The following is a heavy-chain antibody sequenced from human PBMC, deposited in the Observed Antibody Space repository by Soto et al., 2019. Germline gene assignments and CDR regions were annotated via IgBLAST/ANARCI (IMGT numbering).Heavy chain of an antibody. CDR3: AKRMTDIAWGADAFDI. J-gene: IGHJ3*02. CDR2: ISGSGGST. Sequence: EVQLLESGGGLVQPGGSLRLSCAASGFTFSSYAMTWVGQAPGKGLEWVSAISGSGGSTYNADSVKGRFTISRDNSKNTLYLQMNSLRVEDTAVYHCAKRMTDIAWGADAFDIWGQGTMVTVSS. D-gene: IGHD3-16*01. CDR1: GFTFSSYA. V-gene: IGHV3-23*01.